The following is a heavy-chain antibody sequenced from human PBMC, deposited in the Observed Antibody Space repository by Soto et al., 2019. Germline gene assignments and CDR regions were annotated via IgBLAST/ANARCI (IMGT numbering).Heavy chain of an antibody. CDR2: IIPIFGTA. Sequence: QVQLVQSGAEVKKPGSSVKVSCKASGGTFSSYAISWVRQAPGQGLEWMGGIIPIFGTANYAQKFQGRVTITADKSTSTAYMELSSLRSEDTAVYYCATRGYSYGYVRYYYYGMDVWGQGTTVTVSS. CDR1: GGTFSSYA. CDR3: ATRGYSYGYVRYYYYGMDV. D-gene: IGHD5-18*01. J-gene: IGHJ6*02. V-gene: IGHV1-69*06.